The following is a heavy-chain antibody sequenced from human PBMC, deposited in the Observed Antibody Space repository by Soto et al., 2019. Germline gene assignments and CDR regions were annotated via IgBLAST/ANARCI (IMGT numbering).Heavy chain of an antibody. CDR3: AKDYGDYDAFDI. Sequence: ASVKVSCKASGYTFTSYGISWVRQAPGQGLEWMGWISAYYGNTNYAQKLQGRVTMTTETSTSTAYMELRSLRSDDTAVYYCAKDYGDYDAFDIWGQGTMVTVSS. J-gene: IGHJ3*02. D-gene: IGHD4-17*01. CDR2: ISAYYGNT. V-gene: IGHV1-18*01. CDR1: GYTFTSYG.